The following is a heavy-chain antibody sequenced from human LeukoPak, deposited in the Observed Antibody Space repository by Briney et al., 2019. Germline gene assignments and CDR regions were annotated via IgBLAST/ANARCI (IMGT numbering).Heavy chain of an antibody. J-gene: IGHJ5*02. Sequence: GGSLRLSCAASGFRFISYAMSWVRQAPGKGLEWVSRISASGGSTYYADSVKGRFTISRDNSKNTLYLQMNSLRAEDTAVYYCAKDHYGSGSLARGLFDPLGQGTLVTVSS. CDR3: AKDHYGSGSLARGLFDP. CDR2: ISASGGST. D-gene: IGHD3-10*01. CDR1: GFRFISYA. V-gene: IGHV3-23*01.